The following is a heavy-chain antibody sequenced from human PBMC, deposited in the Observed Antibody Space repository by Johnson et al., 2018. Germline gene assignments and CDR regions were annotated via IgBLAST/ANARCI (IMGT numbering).Heavy chain of an antibody. CDR2: ISYDGSNK. J-gene: IGHJ4*02. V-gene: IGHV3-30*18. D-gene: IGHD3-10*01. CDR3: AKAFMVRGMADY. CDR1: GFTFSNYG. Sequence: QVQLVESGGGVVQPGRSLRLSCAASGFTFSNYGMHWVRQAPGKGLEWVAVISYDGSNKYYADSVKGRFTISRDNSKSTLYLQMNSLGAEDTAVYYCAKAFMVRGMADYWGQGTLVTVSS.